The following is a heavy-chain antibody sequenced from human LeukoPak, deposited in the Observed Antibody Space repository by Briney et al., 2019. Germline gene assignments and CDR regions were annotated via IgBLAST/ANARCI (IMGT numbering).Heavy chain of an antibody. CDR1: GGTFSSYA. CDR3: ARDSERSGGIDYGGNLRVDDY. V-gene: IGHV1-69*06. D-gene: IGHD4-23*01. CDR2: IIPIFGTA. Sequence: ASVTVSCKASGGTFSSYAISWVRQAPGQGLEWMGGIIPIFGTANYAQKFQGRVTITADKSTSTAYMELSSLRSEDTAVYYCARDSERSGGIDYGGNLRVDDYWGQGTLVTVSS. J-gene: IGHJ4*02.